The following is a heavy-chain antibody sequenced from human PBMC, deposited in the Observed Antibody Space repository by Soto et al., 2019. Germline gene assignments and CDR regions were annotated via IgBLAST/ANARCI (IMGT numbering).Heavy chain of an antibody. CDR3: ARDTPRGYSYGSFDY. CDR2: IYYSGST. D-gene: IGHD5-18*01. V-gene: IGHV4-31*02. J-gene: IGHJ4*02. Sequence: TWVRQAPGKGLEWIGYIYYSGSTYYNPSLKSRVTISVDTSKNQFSLKLSSVTAADTAVYYCARDTPRGYSYGSFDYWGQGTMVTVSS.